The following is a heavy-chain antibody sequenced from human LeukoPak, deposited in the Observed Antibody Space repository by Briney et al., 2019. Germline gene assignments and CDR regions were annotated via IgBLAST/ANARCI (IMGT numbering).Heavy chain of an antibody. CDR2: IYHSGST. CDR3: GSRPSMFDSFDI. D-gene: IGHD3-10*02. V-gene: IGHV4-39*01. Sequence: SETLSLTCTVSGGSVSSSGYYWGWIRQPPGKGLEWMGSIYHSGSTYYNASLKSRVTVSVDTSKNQFSLKLNSVTAADTALYYCGSRPSMFDSFDIWGQGTMVTVSS. J-gene: IGHJ3*02. CDR1: GGSVSSSGYY.